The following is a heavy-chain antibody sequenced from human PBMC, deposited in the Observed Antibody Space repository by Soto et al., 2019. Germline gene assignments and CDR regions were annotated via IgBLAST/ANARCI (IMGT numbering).Heavy chain of an antibody. Sequence: EVQLVESGGGFVQPGRSLRLSCTFSGFTSDDFALTWVRQAPGKGLEWLGLVRSKTYDGAAEYAASVKGRFTISRDESTCTAFLQMNRLKTEDTAVYYCTRDGDFYGFDVWGQGTTVTVSS. V-gene: IGHV3-49*04. J-gene: IGHJ6*02. CDR2: VRSKTYDGAA. CDR3: TRDGDFYGFDV. CDR1: GFTSDDFA. D-gene: IGHD3-3*01.